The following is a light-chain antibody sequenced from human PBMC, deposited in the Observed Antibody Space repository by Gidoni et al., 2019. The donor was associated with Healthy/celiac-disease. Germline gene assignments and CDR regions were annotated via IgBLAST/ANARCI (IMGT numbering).Light chain of an antibody. CDR1: QRSSSY. CDR3: QQSYSTPFT. CDR2: AAS. V-gene: IGKV1-39*01. Sequence: DIQMTQSPSSLSASVGDRVTITCLASQRSSSYLNWHQQKPGKAPKLLIHAASSLQSGVPSRFSGSGSGTDFTLTISSLQPEDFATYYCQQSYSTPFTFGPGTKVDIK. J-gene: IGKJ3*01.